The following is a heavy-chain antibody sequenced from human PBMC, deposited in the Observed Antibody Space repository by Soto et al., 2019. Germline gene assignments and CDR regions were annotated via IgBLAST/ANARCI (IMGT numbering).Heavy chain of an antibody. CDR1: GGTFSSYT. Sequence: QVQLVQSGAEVKKPGSSVKVSCTASGGTFSSYTISWVRQAPGQGLEWMGRIIPILGIANYAQKFQGRVTITADKSTSTAYMELSSLRSEDTAVYYCARGVAGSGWLIDAFDIWGQGTMVTVSS. V-gene: IGHV1-69*02. CDR2: IIPILGIA. J-gene: IGHJ3*02. D-gene: IGHD6-19*01. CDR3: ARGVAGSGWLIDAFDI.